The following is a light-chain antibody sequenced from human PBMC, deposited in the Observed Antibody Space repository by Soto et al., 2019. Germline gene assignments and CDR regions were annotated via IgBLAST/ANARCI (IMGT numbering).Light chain of an antibody. CDR2: GVT. J-gene: IGLJ1*01. CDR3: SSYTTAFFYV. CDR1: SSDIGAFNY. V-gene: IGLV2-14*01. Sequence: QSVLTQPASVSGSPGPSITLSCTGSSSDIGAFNYVAWYQQHPGKAPKLIIHGVTNRPSGVSSRFSGSKSDYTASLTISGLQAEDEADYYCSSYTTAFFYVFGTGTKLTVL.